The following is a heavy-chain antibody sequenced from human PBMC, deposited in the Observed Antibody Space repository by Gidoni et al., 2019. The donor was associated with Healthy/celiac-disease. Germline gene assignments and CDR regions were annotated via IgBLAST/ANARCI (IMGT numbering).Heavy chain of an antibody. CDR2: IIPILGIA. CDR1: GGTFSSYP. J-gene: IGHJ4*02. Sequence: QVQLVQSGAEVKKPGSSVQVSCKASGGTFSSYPIRGVRQAPGQGLEWMGRIIPILGIANYAQKFQGRVTITADKSTSTAYMELSSLRSEDTAVYYCERDPEGDGGYWGQGTLVTVSS. CDR3: ERDPEGDGGY. V-gene: IGHV1-69*04. D-gene: IGHD3-16*01.